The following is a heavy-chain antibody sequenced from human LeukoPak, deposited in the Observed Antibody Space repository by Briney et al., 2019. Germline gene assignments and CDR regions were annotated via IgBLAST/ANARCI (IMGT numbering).Heavy chain of an antibody. V-gene: IGHV4-34*01. CDR1: GGSFSGYY. CDR2: INHSGST. Sequence: SETLSLTCAVYGGSFSGYYWSWIRQPPGKGLEWIGEINHSGSTNYNPSLKSRVTISVDTSKNQFSLKLSSVTAADTAVYYCARDIGGYSSGWYEDDYWGQGTLVTVSS. CDR3: ARDIGGYSSGWYEDDY. D-gene: IGHD6-19*01. J-gene: IGHJ4*02.